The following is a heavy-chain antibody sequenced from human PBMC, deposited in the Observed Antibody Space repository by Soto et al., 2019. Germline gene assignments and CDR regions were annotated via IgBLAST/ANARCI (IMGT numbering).Heavy chain of an antibody. CDR1: GFTFSSYA. CDR2: ISYDGSNK. Sequence: QVQLVESGGGVVQPGRSLRLSCAASGFTFSSYAMHWVRQAPGKGLEWVAVISYDGSNKYYADSVKGRFTISRDNSKNTLYLQMNSLRAEDTAVYYCARGLDGYIHVGYFDYWGQGTLVTVSS. V-gene: IGHV3-30-3*01. D-gene: IGHD5-12*01. CDR3: ARGLDGYIHVGYFDY. J-gene: IGHJ4*02.